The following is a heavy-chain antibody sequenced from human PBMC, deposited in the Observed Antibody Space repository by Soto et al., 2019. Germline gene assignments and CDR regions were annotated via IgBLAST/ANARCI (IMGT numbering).Heavy chain of an antibody. V-gene: IGHV4-30-4*01. D-gene: IGHD2-2*01. CDR1: GDYIHVGGYY. CDR3: GRDLTSNANCIDP. Sequence: ETLSLTCSVSGDYIHVGGYYWTWIRQRPGKGLEWMGYIYYTGKTYYNPSLESRLTMSVDRSKNQFSLRLTSVTAADTAVYFCGRDLTSNANCIDPWGQGTLVTAPQ. J-gene: IGHJ5*02. CDR2: IYYTGKT.